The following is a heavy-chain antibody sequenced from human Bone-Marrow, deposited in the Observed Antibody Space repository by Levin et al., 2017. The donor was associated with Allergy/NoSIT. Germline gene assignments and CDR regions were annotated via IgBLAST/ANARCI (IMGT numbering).Heavy chain of an antibody. CDR2: IYYTGNT. CDR1: GGSISSSRYY. J-gene: IGHJ4*02. Sequence: SQTLSLTCTVSGGSISSSRYYWGWIRQSPEKGLEWIGSIYYTGNTFYNPSLKSRVTMSIDTSKNQFSLKLRSVTAADTAVYYCARDGGGEDPPFDYWGQGTLVTVS. D-gene: IGHD4-17*01. CDR3: ARDGGGEDPPFDY. V-gene: IGHV4-39*07.